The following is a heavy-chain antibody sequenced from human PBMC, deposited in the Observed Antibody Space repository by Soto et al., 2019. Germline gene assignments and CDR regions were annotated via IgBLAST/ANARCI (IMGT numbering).Heavy chain of an antibody. CDR2: VYYSGST. D-gene: IGHD5-18*01. J-gene: IGHJ5*02. Sequence: SETLSLTXAVSGGSVNSGIHYWSWIRQPPGKGLEWIGDVYYSGSTHYSASLRSRVTISLDTSKNQFSLKVASVTAADTAIYFSARFHLYSYGSANWFDPWGQGTLVTVSS. CDR1: GGSVNSGIHY. V-gene: IGHV4-61*01. CDR3: ARFHLYSYGSANWFDP.